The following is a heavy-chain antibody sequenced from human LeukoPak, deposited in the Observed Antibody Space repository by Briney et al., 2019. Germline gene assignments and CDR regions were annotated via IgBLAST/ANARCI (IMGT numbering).Heavy chain of an antibody. V-gene: IGHV3-7*01. J-gene: IGHJ4*02. CDR3: ARERDGRFFDY. D-gene: IGHD5-24*01. CDR1: GFTFSSYW. CDR2: IKQDGSEK. Sequence: GGSLRLSCAASGFTFSSYWMSWVRQAPGKGLEWVANIKQDGSEKYYVDSVKGRFTISRDNAKNSLHLQMNTLTAEDTAVYYCARERDGRFFDYWGQGTLVTVSS.